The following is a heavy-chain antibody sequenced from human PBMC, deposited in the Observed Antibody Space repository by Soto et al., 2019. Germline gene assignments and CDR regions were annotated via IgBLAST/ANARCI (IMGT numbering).Heavy chain of an antibody. CDR1: GGSISSYY. CDR3: ARLGYCSGGSCYSPYMDV. CDR2: IYYSGST. V-gene: IGHV4-59*01. D-gene: IGHD2-15*01. Sequence: LSLTCTVSGGSISSYYWSWIRQPPGKGLEWIGYIYYSGSTNYNPSLKSRVTISVDTSKNQFSLKLSSVTAADTAVYYCARLGYCSGGSCYSPYMDVWGKGTTVTVSS. J-gene: IGHJ6*03.